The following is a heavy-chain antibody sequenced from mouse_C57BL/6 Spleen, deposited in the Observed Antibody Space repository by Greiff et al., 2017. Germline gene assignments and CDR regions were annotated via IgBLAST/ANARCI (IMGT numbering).Heavy chain of an antibody. D-gene: IGHD1-1*01. CDR3: ARRGYYGSSEFYYFDY. CDR2: ISSGGSYT. J-gene: IGHJ2*01. Sequence: EVQLVESGGDLVKPGGSLKLSCAASGFTFSSYGMSWVRQTPDKRLEWVATISSGGSYTYYPDSVKGRFTISRDNAKNTLYLQRSSLKSEDTAMYYCARRGYYGSSEFYYFDYWGQGTTLTVSS. V-gene: IGHV5-6*01. CDR1: GFTFSSYG.